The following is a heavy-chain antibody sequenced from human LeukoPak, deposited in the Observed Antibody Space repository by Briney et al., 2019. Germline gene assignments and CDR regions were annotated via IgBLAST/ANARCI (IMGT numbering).Heavy chain of an antibody. CDR1: GFIFGTYG. V-gene: IGHV3-30*03. J-gene: IGHJ4*02. Sequence: AGGSLRLSCVGSGFIFGTYGMHWVRQAPGKGPEWMAVISDDGTIKYYADSVKGRFTISRDNSKNTLYLQMDSLGAEDTAVYYCASEGYFPYVFDYWGQGTLVTVSS. D-gene: IGHD2/OR15-2a*01. CDR3: ASEGYFPYVFDY. CDR2: ISDDGTIK.